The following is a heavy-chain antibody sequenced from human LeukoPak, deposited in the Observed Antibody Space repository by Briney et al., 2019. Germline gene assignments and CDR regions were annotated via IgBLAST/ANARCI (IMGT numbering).Heavy chain of an antibody. CDR2: FHTAGDT. Sequence: GGSLRLSCAASGFTVSSNYMSWVRQAPGKGLEWVSAFHTAGDTHYADSVKGRFTISRHNSKNTLYLQMNSLRAEDTAVYYCARGGGWYGFDYWGQGTLVTVSS. CDR3: ARGGGWYGFDY. D-gene: IGHD6-19*01. V-gene: IGHV3-53*04. J-gene: IGHJ4*02. CDR1: GFTVSSNY.